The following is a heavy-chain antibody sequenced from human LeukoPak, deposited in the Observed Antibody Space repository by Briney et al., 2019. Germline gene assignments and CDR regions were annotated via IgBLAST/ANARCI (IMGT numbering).Heavy chain of an antibody. CDR1: GGTFSGYY. CDR3: ARVPRSFWSGYYS. CDR2: INHSGST. V-gene: IGHV4-34*01. Sequence: SETLSLTCAVYGGTFSGYYWSWIRQPPGKGLEWTGEINHSGSTNYNPSLKSRVTISVDTSKNQFSLKLSSVTAADTAVYYCARVPRSFWSGYYSWGQGTLVTVSS. D-gene: IGHD3-3*01. J-gene: IGHJ4*02.